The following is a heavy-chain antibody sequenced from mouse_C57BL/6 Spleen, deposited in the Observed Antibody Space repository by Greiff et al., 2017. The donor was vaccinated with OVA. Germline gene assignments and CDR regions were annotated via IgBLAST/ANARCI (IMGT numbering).Heavy chain of an antibody. CDR1: GFTFSSYA. V-gene: IGHV5-4*01. D-gene: IGHD2-5*01. J-gene: IGHJ2*01. Sequence: EVQRVESGGGLVKPGGSLKLSCAASGFTFSSYAMSWVRQTPEKRLEWVATISDGGSYTYYPDNVKGRFTISRDNAKNNLYLQMSHLKSEDTAMYYCARDHDYYSNPYFDYWGQGTTLTVSS. CDR2: ISDGGSYT. CDR3: ARDHDYYSNPYFDY.